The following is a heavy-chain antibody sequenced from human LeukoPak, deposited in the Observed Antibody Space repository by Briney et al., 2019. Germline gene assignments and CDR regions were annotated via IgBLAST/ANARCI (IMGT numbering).Heavy chain of an antibody. CDR1: RGSINSGSYY. CDR2: ISTSGRT. CDR3: SSSAWYFRGYDAFDV. D-gene: IGHD6-19*01. J-gene: IGHJ3*01. Sequence: PSETLSLTCTVSRGSINSGSYYWSWIRQPAGKGLEWIGRISTSGRTNYNPSLKSRATISVDTSKNHFSLKLSSVTAADTAVYYCSSSAWYFRGYDAFDVWGQGTVVTVFS. V-gene: IGHV4-61*02.